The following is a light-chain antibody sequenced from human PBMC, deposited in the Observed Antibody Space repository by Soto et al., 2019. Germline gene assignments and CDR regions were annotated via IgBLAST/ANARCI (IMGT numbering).Light chain of an antibody. CDR1: SSNIGSNY. CDR2: RNN. Sequence: QSVLTQPPSASGTPGPRVTISCSGSSSNIGSNYVYWYQQLPGTAPKLLIYRNNQRPSGVPDRFSGSKSGTSASLAISGLRSEDEADYYCAAWDDSLSCWVFGGGTKLTVL. J-gene: IGLJ3*02. CDR3: AAWDDSLSCWV. V-gene: IGLV1-47*01.